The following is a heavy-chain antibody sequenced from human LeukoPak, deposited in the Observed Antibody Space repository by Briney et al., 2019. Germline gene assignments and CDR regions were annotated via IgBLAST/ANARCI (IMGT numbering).Heavy chain of an antibody. V-gene: IGHV4-31*03. D-gene: IGHD5-24*01. CDR2: IYYSGST. Sequence: PSETLSLTCTVSGGSISSGGYYWSWIRQHPGKGLEWIGYIYYSGSTYYNPSLKSRVTISVDTSKNQFSLKLSSVTAADTAVHYCARDRVMATIGDAFDIRGQGTMVTVSS. CDR1: GGSISSGGYY. CDR3: ARDRVMATIGDAFDI. J-gene: IGHJ3*02.